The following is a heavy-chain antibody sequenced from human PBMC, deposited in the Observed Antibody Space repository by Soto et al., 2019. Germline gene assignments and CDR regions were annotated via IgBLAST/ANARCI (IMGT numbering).Heavy chain of an antibody. CDR1: GFIFSDYN. D-gene: IGHD3-16*01. V-gene: IGHV3-11*01. Sequence: QVQLVESGGDLLKPGVSLRLSCAASGFIFSDYNMSWIRQAPGKGLEWVSYISASDTSIYYADSVKGRFTISRDSAKNSLYLQMNSLRAEDTAVYYCARDWSGIMDYWGQGTLVTVSS. CDR3: ARDWSGIMDY. J-gene: IGHJ4*02. CDR2: ISASDTSI.